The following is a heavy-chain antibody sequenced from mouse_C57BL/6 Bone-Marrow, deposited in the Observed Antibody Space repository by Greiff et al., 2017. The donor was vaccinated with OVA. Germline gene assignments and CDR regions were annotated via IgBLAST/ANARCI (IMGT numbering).Heavy chain of an antibody. CDR3: TRYYYGSSYDYYAMDY. D-gene: IGHD1-1*01. CDR2: IYPGNSDT. J-gene: IGHJ4*01. V-gene: IGHV1-5*01. Sequence: VQLQQSGTVLARPGASVKMSCKTSGYTFTSYWLHWVKQRPGQGLEWIGAIYPGNSDTSYNQKFKGKAKLTAVPSASTAYMELSSLTNVDSAVYYCTRYYYGSSYDYYAMDYWGQGTSVTVSS. CDR1: GYTFTSYW.